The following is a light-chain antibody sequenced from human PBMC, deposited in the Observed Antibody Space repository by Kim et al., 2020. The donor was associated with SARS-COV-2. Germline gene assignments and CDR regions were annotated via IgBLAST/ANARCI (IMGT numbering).Light chain of an antibody. Sequence: GQSVTISCTGTSSDVGVYKDVSWYQKHPDKAPNLIIHAINKRPSGVPDRFSGSKSGNTASLTVSGLQPEDEADYYCSSYAGSNNFIFGGGTKLTVL. CDR2: AIN. J-gene: IGLJ2*01. V-gene: IGLV2-8*01. CDR1: SSDVGVYKD. CDR3: SSYAGSNNFI.